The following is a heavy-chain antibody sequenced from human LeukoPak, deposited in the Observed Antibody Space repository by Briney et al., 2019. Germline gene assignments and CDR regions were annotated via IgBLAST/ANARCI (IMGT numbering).Heavy chain of an antibody. CDR2: ISYDGGNK. V-gene: IGHV3-30*18. CDR1: GFTFSDYG. Sequence: GGSLRLSCAASGFTFSDYGMHWVRQAPGKGLEWVALISYDGGNKFYADSVRDRFTISRDNSKNTLFLQMSSLRIEDTAVYYCAKVFEVRGARRPKDYWGQGTLDLVSS. CDR3: AKVFEVRGARRPKDY. J-gene: IGHJ4*02. D-gene: IGHD3-10*01.